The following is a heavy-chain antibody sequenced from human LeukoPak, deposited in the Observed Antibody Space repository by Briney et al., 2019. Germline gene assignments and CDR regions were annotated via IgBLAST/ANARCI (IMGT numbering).Heavy chain of an antibody. CDR1: GGSISSGDYY. CDR3: ARTVTSDAFDI. V-gene: IGHV4-30-4*01. CDR2: IYYSGST. Sequence: SETLSLTCTVSGGSISSGDYYWSWIRQPPGKGLEWIGYIYYSGSTYYNPSLKSRVTISVDTSKNQFSLKLSSVTAADTAVYYCARTVTSDAFDIWGQGTMVTVSS. D-gene: IGHD4-17*01. J-gene: IGHJ3*02.